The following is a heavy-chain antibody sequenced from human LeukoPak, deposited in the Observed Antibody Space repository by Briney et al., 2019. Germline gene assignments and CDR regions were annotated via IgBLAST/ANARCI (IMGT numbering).Heavy chain of an antibody. J-gene: IGHJ4*02. V-gene: IGHV4-30-2*01. CDR2: IYHSGST. D-gene: IGHD2-2*01. Sequence: SETLSLTCTVSGGSISSGGYYWSWIRQPPGKGLEWIGYIYHSGSTYYNPSLKSRVTISVDRSKNQFSLKLSSVTAADTAVYYCARTTRYCSSTSCQLFDYWGQGTLVTVSS. CDR1: GGSISSGGYY. CDR3: ARTTRYCSSTSCQLFDY.